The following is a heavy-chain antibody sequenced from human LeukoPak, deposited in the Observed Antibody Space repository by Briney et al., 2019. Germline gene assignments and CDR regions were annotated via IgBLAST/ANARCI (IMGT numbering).Heavy chain of an antibody. Sequence: GGSLRLSCAASGFTFSSYAMHWVRQAPGKGLEWVAVISYDGSNKYYADSVKGRFTISRDNSKNTLYLQMNSLRAEDTAVYYCARDLILWFGEPGELGAFDIWGQGTMVTVSS. CDR1: GFTFSSYA. J-gene: IGHJ3*02. CDR3: ARDLILWFGEPGELGAFDI. D-gene: IGHD3-10*01. CDR2: ISYDGSNK. V-gene: IGHV3-30-3*01.